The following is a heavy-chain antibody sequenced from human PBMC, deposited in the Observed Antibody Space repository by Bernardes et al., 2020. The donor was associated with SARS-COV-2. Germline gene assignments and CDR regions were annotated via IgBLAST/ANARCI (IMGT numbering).Heavy chain of an antibody. CDR1: GFTFSSYG. J-gene: IGHJ6*02. V-gene: IGHV3-33*01. CDR3: ARDGGLYCSSTSCYSYYYYGMDV. CDR2: IWYDGSNK. Sequence: GGSLRLSCAASGFTFSSYGMHWVRQAPGKGLEWVAVIWYDGSNKYYADSVKGRFTISRDNSKNTLYLQMNSLRAEDTAVYYCARDGGLYCSSTSCYSYYYYGMDVWGQGTTVTVSS. D-gene: IGHD2-2*01.